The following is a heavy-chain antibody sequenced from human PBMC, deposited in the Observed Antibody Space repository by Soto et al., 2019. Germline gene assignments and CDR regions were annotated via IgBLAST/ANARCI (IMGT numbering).Heavy chain of an antibody. J-gene: IGHJ4*02. V-gene: IGHV3-7*01. D-gene: IGHD2-15*01. CDR1: GFTFSSYW. CDR3: ARDTLFPYPARYCSGGSCSL. CDR2: IKQDGSEK. Sequence: EVQLVESGGGLVQPGGSLRLSCAASGFTFSSYWMSWVRQAPGKGLEWVANIKQDGSEKYYVDSVKGRFTISRDNAKNSLYLQMNSLRAEDTAVYYCARDTLFPYPARYCSGGSCSLGGQGTLVTVSS.